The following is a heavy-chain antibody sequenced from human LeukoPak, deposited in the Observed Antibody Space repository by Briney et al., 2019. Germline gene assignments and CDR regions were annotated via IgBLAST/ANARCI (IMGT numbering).Heavy chain of an antibody. Sequence: TSETLSLTCTVSGVSISSSSYYWGWIRQPPGKGLEWIGSIYYSGSTYYNPSLKSRVTISVDTSKNQFSLKLSSVTAADTAVYYCARHVGVGATLFDYWGQGTLVTVSS. CDR1: GVSISSSSYY. J-gene: IGHJ4*02. V-gene: IGHV4-39*01. CDR2: IYYSGST. CDR3: ARHVGVGATLFDY. D-gene: IGHD1-26*01.